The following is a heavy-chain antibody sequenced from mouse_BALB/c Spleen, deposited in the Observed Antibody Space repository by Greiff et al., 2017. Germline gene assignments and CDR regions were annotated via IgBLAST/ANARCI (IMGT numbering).Heavy chain of an antibody. J-gene: IGHJ3*01. V-gene: IGHV1S137*01. CDR2: ISTYYGDA. D-gene: IGHD2-4*01. CDR1: GYTFTDYA. Sequence: VQLVESGAELVRPGVSVKISCKGSGYTFTDYAMHWVKQSHAKSLEWIGVISTYYGDASYNQKFKGKATMTVDKSSSTAYMELARLTSEDSAIYYCAREGVITTVSFAYWGQGTLVTVSA. CDR3: AREGVITTVSFAY.